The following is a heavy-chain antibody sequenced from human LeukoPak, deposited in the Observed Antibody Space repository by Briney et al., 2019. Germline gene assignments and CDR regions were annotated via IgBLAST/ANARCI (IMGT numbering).Heavy chain of an antibody. CDR1: GFTFSNYG. J-gene: IGHJ3*02. CDR2: TDTSGRYV. D-gene: IGHD3-10*01. Sequence: GRSLRLSCAASGFTFSNYGMNWVRQAPGKGLEWVSFTDTSGRYVYYGDSVKGRFTISRDNAKNLLFLQMNGLRAEDTALYYCARGRSITLLRGVAMSDGFDIWGQGAMVAVSS. CDR3: ARGRSITLLRGVAMSDGFDI. V-gene: IGHV3-21*06.